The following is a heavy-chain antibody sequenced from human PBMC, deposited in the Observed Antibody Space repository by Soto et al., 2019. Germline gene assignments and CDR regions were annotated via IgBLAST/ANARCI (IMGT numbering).Heavy chain of an antibody. V-gene: IGHV3-30*09. CDR3: ARRAWDSDYAIDG. D-gene: IGHD1-26*01. CDR2: ISYDGSDK. Sequence: VQLVESGGGEVQPGRSLRLSCAASGFKFTDFALHWVRQAPGKGLEWVAIISYDGSDKYYADSVKGRFVISRDNPKNTLSLEMNSLRPEETAVFFGARRAWDSDYAIDGWGQGTTVTVFS. CDR1: GFKFTDFA. J-gene: IGHJ6*02.